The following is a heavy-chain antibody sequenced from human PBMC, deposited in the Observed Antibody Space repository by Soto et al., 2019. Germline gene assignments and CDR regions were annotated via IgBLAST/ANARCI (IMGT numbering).Heavy chain of an antibody. V-gene: IGHV4-31*03. CDR3: SRGILV. CDR2: IYYSGST. D-gene: IGHD5-18*01. CDR1: GGSISSGGYY. Sequence: SETLSLTCTVSGGSISSGGYYWSWIRQHPGKGLEWIGYIYYSGSTSYNPSLKSRVTISVGTSKSQFSLKLTSVTAADTAVYYCSRGILVWGQGALVTVSS. J-gene: IGHJ4*02.